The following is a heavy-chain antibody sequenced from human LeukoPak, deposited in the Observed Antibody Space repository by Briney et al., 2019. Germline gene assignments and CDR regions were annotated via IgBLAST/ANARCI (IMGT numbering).Heavy chain of an antibody. Sequence: SETLSLTCTVSGGSISSGGYYWSWIRQHPGKGLEWIGYIYYSGSTYYNPSLKSRVTISVDTSKNQFSLKLSSVTAADTAVYYCARGYSSGWYVYWGQGTLVTVSS. J-gene: IGHJ4*02. CDR3: ARGYSSGWYVY. V-gene: IGHV4-31*03. CDR1: GGSISSGGYY. CDR2: IYYSGST. D-gene: IGHD6-19*01.